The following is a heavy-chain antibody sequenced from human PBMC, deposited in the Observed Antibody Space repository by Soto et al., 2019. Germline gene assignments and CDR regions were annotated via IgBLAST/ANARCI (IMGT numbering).Heavy chain of an antibody. Sequence: GGSLRLSCAASGFTFSSYAMSWVRQAPGKGLEWVSGISGSGGSTYYADSVKGRFTISRDNSKNTLYLQMNSLRAEDAAVYYCAKAHVVRLVRPYFAYWGQGTLVTVSS. J-gene: IGHJ4*02. CDR2: ISGSGGST. V-gene: IGHV3-23*01. CDR1: GFTFSSYA. D-gene: IGHD6-6*01. CDR3: AKAHVVRLVRPYFAY.